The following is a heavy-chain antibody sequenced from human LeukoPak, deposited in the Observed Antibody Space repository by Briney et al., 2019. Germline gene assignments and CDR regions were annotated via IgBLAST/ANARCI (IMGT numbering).Heavy chain of an antibody. D-gene: IGHD3-3*02. CDR2: IYYSGNT. V-gene: IGHV4-39*01. CDR1: GGSFSGYY. J-gene: IGHJ5*01. Sequence: SETLSLTCAVYGGSFSGYYWGWIRQPPGKGLEWIGSIYYSGNTYYNPSLKSRVTISVDTSKNQFYMKLSSVTAADTAVYHCARHIQVAFRVSRLGWFDSWGQGTLVTVSS. CDR3: ARHIQVAFRVSRLGWFDS.